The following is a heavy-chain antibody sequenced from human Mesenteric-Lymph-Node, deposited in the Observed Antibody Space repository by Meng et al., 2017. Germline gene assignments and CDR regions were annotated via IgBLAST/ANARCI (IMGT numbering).Heavy chain of an antibody. CDR2: IYTSGST. CDR3: ANLVVPAAIGKNWFAP. CDR1: GGSISSYY. V-gene: IGHV4-4*07. Sequence: SETLSLTCTVSGGSISSYYWSWIRQPAGKGLEWIGRIYTSGSTNYNPSLKSRVTISVDTSKNQFSLKLSSVTAADTAVYYCANLVVPAAIGKNWFAPWGQGNLVNVSS. J-gene: IGHJ5*02. D-gene: IGHD2-2*02.